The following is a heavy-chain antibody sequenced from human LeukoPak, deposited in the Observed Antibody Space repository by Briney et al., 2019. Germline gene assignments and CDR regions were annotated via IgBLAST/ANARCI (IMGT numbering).Heavy chain of an antibody. D-gene: IGHD3-22*01. Sequence: SETLSLTCTVSGGSISSSSYYWGWIRQPPGKGLEWIGSIYYSGSTYYNPSLKSRVTISVDTSKNQFSLKLSSVTAADTAVYYCARAPRYYYDSSGYYYHFDYWGQGTLVTVSS. CDR1: GGSISSSSYY. J-gene: IGHJ4*02. CDR3: ARAPRYYYDSSGYYYHFDY. CDR2: IYYSGST. V-gene: IGHV4-39*01.